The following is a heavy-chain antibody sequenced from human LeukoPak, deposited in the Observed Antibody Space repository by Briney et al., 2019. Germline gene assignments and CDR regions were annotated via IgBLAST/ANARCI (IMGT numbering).Heavy chain of an antibody. CDR1: GYSFTSYW. CDR2: IYPGDSDT. J-gene: IGHJ4*02. CDR3: ARLAKYNWNYGSPLDY. Sequence: GESLKISCKGSGYSFTSYWIGWVRQMPGKGLEWMGIIYPGDSDTRYSPSFQGQVTISADKSISTAYLQWSSLKASDTAMYYRARLAKYNWNYGSPLDYWGQGTLVTVSS. V-gene: IGHV5-51*01. D-gene: IGHD1-7*01.